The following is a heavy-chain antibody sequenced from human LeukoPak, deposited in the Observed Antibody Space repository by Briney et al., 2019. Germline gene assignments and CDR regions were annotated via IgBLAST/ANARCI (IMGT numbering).Heavy chain of an antibody. CDR2: INHSGDT. Sequence: KPSETLSLTCAVYGGSFSGYYWSWIRQPPGKGLEWIGEINHSGDTNYNPSLKSRVSISADTSKKQFSLMLRSVTAADTAVYYCARGRYKVSSCMKDGMDVWGQGTTVTVSS. J-gene: IGHJ6*02. CDR1: GGSFSGYY. V-gene: IGHV4-34*01. CDR3: ARGRYKVSSCMKDGMDV. D-gene: IGHD6-13*01.